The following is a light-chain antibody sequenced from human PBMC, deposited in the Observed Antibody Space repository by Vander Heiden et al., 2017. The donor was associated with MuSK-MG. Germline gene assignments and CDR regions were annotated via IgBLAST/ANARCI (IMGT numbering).Light chain of an antibody. Sequence: QSALTQPASVSGSPGQSISITCPGSSSDVHDYNYVSWYQQHPGKAPKLVIFDVTNRPSGISNRFSGSKSGNTASLTISGLQAEDEADYYCSSYTSSSPVVFGGGTKLTVL. V-gene: IGLV2-14*01. CDR3: SSYTSSSPVV. CDR2: DVT. CDR1: SSDVHDYNY. J-gene: IGLJ2*01.